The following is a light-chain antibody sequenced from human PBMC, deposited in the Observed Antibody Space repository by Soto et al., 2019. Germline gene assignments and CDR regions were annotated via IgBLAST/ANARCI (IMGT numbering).Light chain of an antibody. J-gene: IGLJ1*01. CDR2: DVS. CDR3: TSYTSGSTYV. V-gene: IGLV2-14*03. Sequence: QSVLTQAASVSGAPGRAIAISCTGTSSDVGSYNYVSWYQQHPGKAPKLMIYDVSNRPSGVSDRFSGSKSGNTASLTISGLQAEDEADYYCTSYTSGSTYVFGTGNKVTVL. CDR1: SSDVGSYNY.